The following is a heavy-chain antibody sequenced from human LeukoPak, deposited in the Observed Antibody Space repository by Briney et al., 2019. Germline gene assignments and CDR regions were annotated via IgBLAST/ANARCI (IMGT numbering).Heavy chain of an antibody. Sequence: GGSLRLSCAASGFTFSSYAMSWVRQAPGKGLEWLAYISKSGSPTYYADSVKGRFTISRDNAKNSLYLQMNILRAEDTAVYYCARALWFGTSFDYWGQGTLVTVSS. V-gene: IGHV3-48*03. CDR1: GFTFSSYA. CDR3: ARALWFGTSFDY. CDR2: ISKSGSPT. J-gene: IGHJ4*02. D-gene: IGHD3-10*01.